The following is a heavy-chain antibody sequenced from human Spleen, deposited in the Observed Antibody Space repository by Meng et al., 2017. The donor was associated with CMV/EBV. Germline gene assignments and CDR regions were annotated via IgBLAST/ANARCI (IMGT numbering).Heavy chain of an antibody. CDR1: GASISNSHW. CDR3: ARAYCGGDCYSGFDY. D-gene: IGHD2-21*01. CDR2: IFDSGIT. Sequence: SGASISNSHWWSWVRQPPGKGLEWIGEIFDSGITNHNPSLKSRLTISEDKSHNQFSLKLNSVTAADTAVYYCARAYCGGDCYSGFDYWGQGILVTVSS. V-gene: IGHV4-4*02. J-gene: IGHJ4*02.